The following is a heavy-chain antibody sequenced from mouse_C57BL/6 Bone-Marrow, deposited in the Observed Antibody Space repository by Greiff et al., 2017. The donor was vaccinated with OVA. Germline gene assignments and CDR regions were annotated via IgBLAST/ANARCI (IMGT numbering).Heavy chain of an antibody. Sequence: EVQLQQSGPELVKPGDSVKISCKASGYSFTGYFMNWVMQSHGKSLEWIGRINPYNGDTFYNQKFKGKATLTVDKSSSTAHMELRSLTSVDSAVYYCARGEYYGYAFDYWGQGTTLTVSS. J-gene: IGHJ2*01. V-gene: IGHV1-20*01. D-gene: IGHD2-2*01. CDR1: GYSFTGYF. CDR3: ARGEYYGYAFDY. CDR2: INPYNGDT.